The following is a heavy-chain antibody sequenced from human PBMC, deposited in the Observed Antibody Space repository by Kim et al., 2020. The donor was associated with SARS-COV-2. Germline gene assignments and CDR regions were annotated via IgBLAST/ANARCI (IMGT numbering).Heavy chain of an antibody. Sequence: YAAAGGGRFTISRDNSNNTLYLQLNSLRAEDTAVYYCAKDKWGAAGNFDYWGQGTLVTVSS. V-gene: IGHV3-23*01. J-gene: IGHJ4*02. CDR3: AKDKWGAAGNFDY. D-gene: IGHD6-13*01.